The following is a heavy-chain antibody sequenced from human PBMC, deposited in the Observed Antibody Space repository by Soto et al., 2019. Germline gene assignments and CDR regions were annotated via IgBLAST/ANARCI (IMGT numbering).Heavy chain of an antibody. J-gene: IGHJ6*03. D-gene: IGHD3-16*01. CDR2: IYYSGST. CDR1: GGSISTYF. CDR3: ARYLGDYAEPGYYYYMDV. V-gene: IGHV4-59*01. Sequence: QVQLQESGPGLVKPSETLSLTCTVSGGSISTYFWTWIRQPPGKGLEWIGYIYYSGSTNYNPSLKSRVTISVDTSKNQFSLKLSSVTAADTAVYFCARYLGDYAEPGYYYYMDVWGKGTTVTVSS.